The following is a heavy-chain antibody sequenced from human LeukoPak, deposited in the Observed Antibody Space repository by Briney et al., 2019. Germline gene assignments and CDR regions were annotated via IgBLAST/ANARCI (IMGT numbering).Heavy chain of an antibody. CDR3: ARDHSILYYFDY. J-gene: IGHJ4*02. V-gene: IGHV3-21*01. Sequence: GGSLRLSCAASGFTFSSYSMNWVRQAPGKGLEWVSSISSSSSYIYYADSVKGRFTISRDNAKNSLYLQMNSLRAEDTAVYYCARDHSILYYFDYWGQGTLVTVSS. CDR2: ISSSSSYI. CDR1: GFTFSSYS.